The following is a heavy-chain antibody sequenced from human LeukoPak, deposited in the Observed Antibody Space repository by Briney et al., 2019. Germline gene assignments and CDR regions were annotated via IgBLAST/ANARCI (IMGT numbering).Heavy chain of an antibody. V-gene: IGHV3-23*01. CDR1: GFTFSNYA. J-gene: IGHJ4*02. D-gene: IGHD3-3*01. CDR2: ISGSGGSSGDT. Sequence: GGSLRLSCSASGFTFSNYAMSWVRQAPGKGLEWVSTISGSGGSSGDTFYADSVKGRFTVSRDNSKSTLYLQMNSLRAEDTALYYCAKGLSTTISGVITLFDYWGQGTLVTVSS. CDR3: AKGLSTTISGVITLFDY.